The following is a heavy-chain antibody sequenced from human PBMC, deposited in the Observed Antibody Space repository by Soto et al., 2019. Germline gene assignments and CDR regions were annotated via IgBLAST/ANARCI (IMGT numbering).Heavy chain of an antibody. CDR1: GDIFTRYS. Sequence: VRPVQSGAEVKKPGSSVRVSCRSPGDIFTRYSFSWVRQAPGQGLEWMGGVIPVFGTSNYGRKFQGRVTITADKSANTAFLDMSGLRYDDTAVYYCAGAPAGDYYYYYKFDIWGQGTAVTVSS. V-gene: IGHV1-69*06. D-gene: IGHD2-21*02. J-gene: IGHJ6*02. CDR2: VIPVFGTS. CDR3: AGAPAGDYYYYYKFDI.